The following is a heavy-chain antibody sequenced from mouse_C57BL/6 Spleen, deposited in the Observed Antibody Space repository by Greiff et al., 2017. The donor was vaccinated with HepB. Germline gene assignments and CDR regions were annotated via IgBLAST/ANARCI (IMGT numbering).Heavy chain of an antibody. CDR2: IDPSDSYT. CDR1: GYTFTSYW. CDR3: ARVGIYYCNYIWYGY. Sequence: VQLQQPGAELVMPGASVKLSCKASGYTFTSYWIPWVKQRPGQGLEWIGEIDPSDSYTNYNQKFKGKSTLTVDTSSSTAYMQLSSLTSEDSAVYYCARVGIYYCNYIWYGYWGKGPMVTVSA. J-gene: IGHJ3*01. D-gene: IGHD2-1*01. V-gene: IGHV1-69*01.